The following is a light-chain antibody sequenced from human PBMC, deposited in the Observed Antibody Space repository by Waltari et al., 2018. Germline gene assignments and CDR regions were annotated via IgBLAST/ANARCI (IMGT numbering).Light chain of an antibody. CDR3: QMYVRLPAT. J-gene: IGKJ1*01. V-gene: IGKV3-20*01. CDR2: DAS. CDR1: QSGGRS. Sequence: SGRASQSGGRSLCLYQQKNGQAPRLLIYDASTRATGIPDRFSGGGSGTDFSLTISRLEPEDFAVYYCQMYVRLPATFGQGTKVEI.